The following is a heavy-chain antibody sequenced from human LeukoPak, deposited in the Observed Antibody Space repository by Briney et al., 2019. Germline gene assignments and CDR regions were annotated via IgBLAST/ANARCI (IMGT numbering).Heavy chain of an antibody. D-gene: IGHD3-22*01. CDR1: GGSISSGSYY. CDR2: IYTRGST. Sequence: SQTLSLTCTVSGGSISSGSYYWSWIRQPAGKGLEWIRRIYTRGSTNYNPSLQSRVTISGDTSKNQFSVKLGSVTSPGTAEHYCARDRIYYYVSSGYRVDAFDIWGQGTMVTVSS. CDR3: ARDRIYYYVSSGYRVDAFDI. J-gene: IGHJ3*02. V-gene: IGHV4-61*02.